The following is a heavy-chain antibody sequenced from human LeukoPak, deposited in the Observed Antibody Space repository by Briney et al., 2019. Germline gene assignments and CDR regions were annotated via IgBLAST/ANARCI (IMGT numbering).Heavy chain of an antibody. CDR1: GYTFTTYD. J-gene: IGHJ4*02. CDR2: MNPNSGNT. V-gene: IGHV1-8*01. Sequence: ASVKVSCKASGYTFTTYDINWVRQATGQGLEWLGWMNPNSGNTGYAQKFQGRVTVTRNISITTAYMELTNLRSEDTAVYYCARVAENCGGDCYRLLYWGQGTLVTVSS. CDR3: ARVAENCGGDCYRLLY. D-gene: IGHD2-21*01.